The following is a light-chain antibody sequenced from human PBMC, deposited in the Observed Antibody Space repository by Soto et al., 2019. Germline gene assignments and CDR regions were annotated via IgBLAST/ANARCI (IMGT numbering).Light chain of an antibody. CDR1: QNIRSNY. CDR2: GAV. Sequence: EIVLTQSPGTLSLSPGHRATLSCRASQNIRSNYVAWFQQTPGQAPRLLIYGAVNKASGIPDRFSGSGSGTDFTLTISSLEPEDFVVYYCQQYHSPPLTFGQGTKVEIK. V-gene: IGKV3-20*01. CDR3: QQYHSPPLT. J-gene: IGKJ1*01.